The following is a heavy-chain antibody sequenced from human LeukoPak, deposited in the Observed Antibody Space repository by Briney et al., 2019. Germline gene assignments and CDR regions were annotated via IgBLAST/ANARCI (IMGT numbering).Heavy chain of an antibody. CDR1: DGSITNYD. D-gene: IGHD4-17*01. CDR3: ATGYGDFRVEGRYFYS. Sequence: PPETLSLTCTVSDGSITNYDWSWVRQPPGKGLEFIGHVHYSGTTNYNPSLRSRVTISIDTSKEHFFLKLKSVTAADTAVYYCATGYGDFRVEGRYFYSWGQGTLVTVSS. J-gene: IGHJ4*02. CDR2: VHYSGTT. V-gene: IGHV4-59*01.